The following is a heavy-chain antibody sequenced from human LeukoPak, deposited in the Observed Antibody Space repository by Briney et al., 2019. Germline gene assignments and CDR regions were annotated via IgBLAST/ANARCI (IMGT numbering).Heavy chain of an antibody. CDR2: ISYDGSNK. CDR1: GFTFSSYG. J-gene: IGHJ6*04. CDR3: AKPLDYGDYYYYGMDV. V-gene: IGHV3-30*18. D-gene: IGHD4-17*01. Sequence: GGSLRLSCAASGFTFSSYGMHWVRQAPGKGLEWVAVISYDGSNKYYADSVKGRFTISRDNSKNTLYLQMNSLRAEDTAVYYCAKPLDYGDYYYYGMDVWGKGTTVTVS.